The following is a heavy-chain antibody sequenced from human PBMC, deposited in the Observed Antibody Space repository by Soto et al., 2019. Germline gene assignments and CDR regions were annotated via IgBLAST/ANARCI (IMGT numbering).Heavy chain of an antibody. Sequence: QVQLVQSGAEVKKPGSSVKVSCKASGGTFSSDTINWVRQAPGQGLEWMGRIIPILGRANYAQKFQDRVTFTADKFTTTAYIELSTLRSEDTAVYYCARGGAGAMDDWGQGTLITVSS. CDR1: GGTFSSDT. CDR3: ARGGAGAMDD. D-gene: IGHD1-26*01. V-gene: IGHV1-69*08. CDR2: IIPILGRA. J-gene: IGHJ4*02.